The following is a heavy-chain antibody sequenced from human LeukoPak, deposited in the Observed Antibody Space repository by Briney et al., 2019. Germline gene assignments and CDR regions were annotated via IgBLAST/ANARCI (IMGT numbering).Heavy chain of an antibody. CDR2: IYYSGST. Sequence: SETLSLTCTVSGGSISSYYWSWIRQPPGKGLEWIGYIYYSGSTNYNPSLKSRVTISVDTSKNQFSLKLSSVAAADTAVYYCARALASPGPGVDYYYYMDVWGKGTTVTVSS. V-gene: IGHV4-59*01. CDR1: GGSISSYY. J-gene: IGHJ6*03. CDR3: ARALASPGPGVDYYYYMDV. D-gene: IGHD2-15*01.